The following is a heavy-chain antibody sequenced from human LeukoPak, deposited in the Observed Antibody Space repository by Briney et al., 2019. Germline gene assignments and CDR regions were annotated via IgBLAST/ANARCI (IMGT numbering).Heavy chain of an antibody. D-gene: IGHD6-6*01. J-gene: IGHJ6*02. CDR1: GGSISSSSYY. Sequence: PSETLSLTCTVSGGSISSSSYYWGWIRQPPGKGLEWIGSIYYSGSTYYNPSLKSRVTISVDTSKNQFSLRLSSVTAADTAVCYCARGFRIAARRLAYYYYGMDVWGQETTVTVSS. V-gene: IGHV4-39*01. CDR2: IYYSGST. CDR3: ARGFRIAARRLAYYYYGMDV.